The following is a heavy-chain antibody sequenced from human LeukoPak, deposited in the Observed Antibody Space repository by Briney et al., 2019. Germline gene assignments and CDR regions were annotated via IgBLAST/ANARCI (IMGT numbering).Heavy chain of an antibody. CDR3: AKDGDDSSGYYYPPFEY. V-gene: IGHV3-23*01. CDR2: ISDSGTTT. CDR1: GFAFSSYA. Sequence: GGSLRLSCAASGFAFSSYAMSWVRQAPGKGREWVSLISDSGTTTYYADSVKGRFTISRDNSKNTLYLQMKSLRAEDTAVYYCAKDGDDSSGYYYPPFEYWGQGNLVTVSS. D-gene: IGHD3-22*01. J-gene: IGHJ4*02.